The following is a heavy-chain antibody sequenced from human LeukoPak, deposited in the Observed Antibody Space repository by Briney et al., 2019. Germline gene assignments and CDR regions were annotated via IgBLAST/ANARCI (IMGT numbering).Heavy chain of an antibody. V-gene: IGHV4-31*03. D-gene: IGHD6-13*01. Sequence: SETLSLTCTVSGGSISSGGYYWSWIRQHPGRGLEWIGYIYYSGSTYFNPSLTSRVTISADTSKNQFSLTLSSVTAADTAVYYCARVRSAAGNFDYWGQGTLVTVSS. CDR3: ARVRSAAGNFDY. CDR2: IYYSGST. CDR1: GGSISSGGYY. J-gene: IGHJ4*02.